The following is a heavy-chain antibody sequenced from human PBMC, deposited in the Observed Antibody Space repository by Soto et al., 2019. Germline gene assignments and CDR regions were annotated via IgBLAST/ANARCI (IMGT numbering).Heavy chain of an antibody. J-gene: IGHJ6*03. CDR2: ISTYNGNT. Sequence: ASVKVSCKASGYTFISYGISWVRQAPGQGLEWIGWISTYNGNTKYAQKLQGRVTMTTDTTTSTAYMELRSLTSDDAAVYYCARETSPVRGFIKWGDYYYYSMHVWGKGTTVTVSS. CDR3: ARETSPVRGFIKWGDYYYYSMHV. CDR1: GYTFISYG. V-gene: IGHV1-18*01. D-gene: IGHD3-10*01.